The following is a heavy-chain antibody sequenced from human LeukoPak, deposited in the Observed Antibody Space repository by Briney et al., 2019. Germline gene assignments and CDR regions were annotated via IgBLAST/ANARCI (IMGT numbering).Heavy chain of an antibody. J-gene: IGHJ6*02. CDR3: ARDRNGYCSSTSCYTLEEPYYYYGMDV. D-gene: IGHD2-2*02. Sequence: ASVKVSCKASGYTFTSYGISWVRQTPGQGLEWMGWISAYNGNTNYAQKLQGRVTMTTDTSTSTAYMELRGLRSDDTAVYYCARDRNGYCSSTSCYTLEEPYYYYGMDVWGQGTTVTVSS. CDR2: ISAYNGNT. CDR1: GYTFTSYG. V-gene: IGHV1-18*01.